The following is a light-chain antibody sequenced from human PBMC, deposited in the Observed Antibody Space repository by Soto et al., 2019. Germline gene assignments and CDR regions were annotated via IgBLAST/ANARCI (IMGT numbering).Light chain of an antibody. J-gene: IGKJ4*01. CDR2: GAS. V-gene: IGKV3-15*01. CDR3: QQYGSSPLT. Sequence: EIVMTQSPATLSVSPGGRATLSCRASQSISDTLAWYQQKPGQAPRLLIHGASTRAPGFPARLSGSGSGTDFTLTISRLEPEDFAVYYCQQYGSSPLTFGGGTKVDIK. CDR1: QSISDT.